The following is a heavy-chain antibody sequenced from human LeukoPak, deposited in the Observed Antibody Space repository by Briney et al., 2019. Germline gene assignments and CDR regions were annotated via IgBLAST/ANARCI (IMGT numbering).Heavy chain of an antibody. D-gene: IGHD4-17*01. CDR2: LNPSGTT. CDR3: ARGRPYGDYFDY. Sequence: SETLSLTCTVSGDSISRNIYYWCWIRQSAGKGLEWIGRLNPSGTTSSNPSLNTPLTMSLDPSENKFSLKLSSVTPADTALYYCARGRPYGDYFDYWGQGSLVTVSS. J-gene: IGHJ4*02. CDR1: GDSISRNIYY. V-gene: IGHV4-61*02.